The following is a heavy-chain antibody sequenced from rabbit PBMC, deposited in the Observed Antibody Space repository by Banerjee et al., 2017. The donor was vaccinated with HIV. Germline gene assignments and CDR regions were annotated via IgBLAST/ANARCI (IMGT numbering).Heavy chain of an antibody. Sequence: QEQLVESGGGLVQPEGSLTLTCKASGFDFSSNAMCWVRQAPGKGLEWIACIDAGSSGRTYYASWAKGRFSISKTSSTTVTLQMTSLTAADTATYFCARDLAASQNLWGQGTLVTVS. J-gene: IGHJ4*01. CDR1: GFDFSSNA. CDR3: ARDLAASQNL. CDR2: IDAGSSGRT. V-gene: IGHV1S45*01. D-gene: IGHD4-1*01.